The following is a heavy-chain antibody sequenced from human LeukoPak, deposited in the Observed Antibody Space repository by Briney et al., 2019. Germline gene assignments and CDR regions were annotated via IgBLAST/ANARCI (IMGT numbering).Heavy chain of an antibody. CDR2: IWYDGSNK. V-gene: IGHV3-33*06. Sequence: PGRSLRLSCAASGFTFSSYGMHWVRQAPGKGLEWVAVIWYDGSNKYYADSVKGRFTISRDNSKNTLYLQMNSLRAEDTAVYYCAKCSGYYVDNWFDPWGQGTLVSVSS. J-gene: IGHJ5*02. CDR3: AKCSGYYVDNWFDP. CDR1: GFTFSSYG. D-gene: IGHD3-22*01.